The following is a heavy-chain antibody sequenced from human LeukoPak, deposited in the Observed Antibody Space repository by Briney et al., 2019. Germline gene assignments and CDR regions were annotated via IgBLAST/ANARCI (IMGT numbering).Heavy chain of an antibody. J-gene: IGHJ4*02. Sequence: ASVKVSCKASGYSFIVYYIHWVRQAPGQGLEWMGWINPNSGGTNYAQRFLGRVTMTGDTSITTAYMELSRLRSDDTAVYYCASLYGDYVASDYWGQGTLVTVSS. CDR2: INPNSGGT. D-gene: IGHD4-17*01. CDR1: GYSFIVYY. V-gene: IGHV1-2*02. CDR3: ASLYGDYVASDY.